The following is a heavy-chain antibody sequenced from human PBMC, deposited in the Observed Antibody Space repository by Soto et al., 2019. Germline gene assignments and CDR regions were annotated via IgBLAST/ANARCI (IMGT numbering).Heavy chain of an antibody. CDR1: GFSFDDFA. D-gene: IGHD3-10*01. CDR2: INWNNKTR. Sequence: VRLAESGGGLVQPGRSLRLSCVASGFSFDDFAMHWVRQAPGKGLEWVSGINWNNKTRGYADSVRGRFIVSRDNAKNSLYLTMNSLRVEDTALYYCARDLSGWSPGEVPFPIDHWGQGTQVTVSS. J-gene: IGHJ4*02. V-gene: IGHV3-9*01. CDR3: ARDLSGWSPGEVPFPIDH.